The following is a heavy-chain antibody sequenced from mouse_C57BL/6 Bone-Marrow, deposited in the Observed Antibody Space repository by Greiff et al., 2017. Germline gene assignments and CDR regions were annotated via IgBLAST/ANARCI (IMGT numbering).Heavy chain of an antibody. CDR1: GYTFTSYW. Sequence: VQLQQPGAELVRPGTSVKLSCKASGYTFTSYWMHWVKQRPGQGLEWIGVIDPSDSYTNYNQKFKGKATLTVDTSSSTAYMQRSSLTSEDSAVYYCANPTLDYWGQGTSVTVSS. J-gene: IGHJ4*01. CDR3: ANPTLDY. V-gene: IGHV1-59*01. CDR2: IDPSDSYT.